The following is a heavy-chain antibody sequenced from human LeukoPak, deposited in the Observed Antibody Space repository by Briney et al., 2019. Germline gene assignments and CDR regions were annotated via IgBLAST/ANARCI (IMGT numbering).Heavy chain of an antibody. CDR2: IYPGDSDT. D-gene: IGHD3-10*01. V-gene: IGHV5-51*01. CDR3: YVDV. CDR1: GYTFANFW. Sequence: GESLKISCQGSGYTFANFWIAWVRQMPGKGLEWMGIIYPGDSDTRYSPSFQGQVTISADKSISTAYLQWSSLQASDAATYYYYVDVWGKGTTVTVSS. J-gene: IGHJ6*04.